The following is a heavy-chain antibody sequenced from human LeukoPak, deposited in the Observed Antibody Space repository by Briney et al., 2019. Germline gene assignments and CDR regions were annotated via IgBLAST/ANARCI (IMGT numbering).Heavy chain of an antibody. J-gene: IGHJ4*02. CDR1: GVSFSGYY. Sequence: SETLSLTCAVYGVSFSGYYWNWLRQPPGKGLEWIGEITHSGSTNYNPSLKSRVTISVDTSKNQFSLKLSSVTAADTAVYYCARGDYGGNSDDYWGQGTLVTVSS. V-gene: IGHV4-34*01. CDR2: ITHSGST. CDR3: ARGDYGGNSDDY. D-gene: IGHD4-23*01.